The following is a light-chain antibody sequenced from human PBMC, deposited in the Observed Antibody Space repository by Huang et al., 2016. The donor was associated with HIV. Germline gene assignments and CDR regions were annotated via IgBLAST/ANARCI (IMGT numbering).Light chain of an antibody. CDR1: QTINTY. CDR3: QQTYSTPRT. J-gene: IGKJ1*01. Sequence: DIQMTQSPSSLSASVGDRVTITCRASQTINTYLNGYQQKPGKAPKHLIYATSSLHSGVPSRFSGSGSWTDVTLTISGRQREDFATYFCQQTYSTPRTFGQGTRVEIK. V-gene: IGKV1-39*01. CDR2: ATS.